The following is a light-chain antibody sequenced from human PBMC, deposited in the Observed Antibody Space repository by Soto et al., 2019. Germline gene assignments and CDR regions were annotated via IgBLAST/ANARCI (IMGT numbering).Light chain of an antibody. CDR1: QGISSY. J-gene: IGKJ5*01. CDR2: ATS. CDR3: QQLHSYPLT. Sequence: GARVTITCRTSQGISSYVAWYQQKPGKAPKLLIYATSTLQSGVPSRFSGSGSATEFTLTISSLQPEDFATYYCQQLHSYPLTFGQGTRLEIK. V-gene: IGKV1-9*01.